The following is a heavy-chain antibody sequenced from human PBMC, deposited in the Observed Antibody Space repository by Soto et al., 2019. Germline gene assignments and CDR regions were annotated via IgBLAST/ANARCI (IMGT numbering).Heavy chain of an antibody. J-gene: IGHJ5*02. D-gene: IGHD3-22*01. CDR3: ARDPADYYDSSGYYYGGWFDP. Sequence: QVQLVQSGAEVKKPGSSVKVSCKASGGTFSSYAISWVRQAPGQGLEWMGGIIPIFGTANYAQKFQGRVTITADESTSTAYMELSSLRSEDTAVYYCARDPADYYDSSGYYYGGWFDPWGQGTLVTVSS. V-gene: IGHV1-69*01. CDR1: GGTFSSYA. CDR2: IIPIFGTA.